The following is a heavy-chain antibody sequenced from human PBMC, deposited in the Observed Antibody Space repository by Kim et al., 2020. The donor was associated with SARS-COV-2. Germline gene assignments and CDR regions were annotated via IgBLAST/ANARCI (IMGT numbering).Heavy chain of an antibody. CDR2: IYYSGST. CDR1: GGSISSYY. Sequence: SETLSLTCTVSGGSISSYYWSWIRQPPGKGLEWIGYIYYSGSTNYNPSHKSRVTISVDTSKNQFSLKLSSVTAADTAVYYCARDHQLEGLNYGMDVWGQGTTVTVSS. J-gene: IGHJ6*02. CDR3: ARDHQLEGLNYGMDV. D-gene: IGHD6-13*01. V-gene: IGHV4-59*01.